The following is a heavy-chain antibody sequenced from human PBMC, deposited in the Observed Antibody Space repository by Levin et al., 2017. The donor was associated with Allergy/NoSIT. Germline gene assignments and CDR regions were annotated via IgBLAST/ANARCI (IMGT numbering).Heavy chain of an antibody. Sequence: GESLKISCKVSGYTLTELSMHWVRQAPGKGLEWMGGFDPEDGETIYAQKFQGRVTMTEDTSTDTAYMELSSLRSEDTAVYYCATPYSSGWADAFDIWGQGTMVTVSS. V-gene: IGHV1-24*01. CDR3: ATPYSSGWADAFDI. CDR2: FDPEDGET. J-gene: IGHJ3*02. CDR1: GYTLTELS. D-gene: IGHD6-19*01.